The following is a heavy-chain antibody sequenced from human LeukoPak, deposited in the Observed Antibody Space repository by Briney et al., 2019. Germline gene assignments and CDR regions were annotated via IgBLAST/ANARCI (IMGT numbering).Heavy chain of an antibody. CDR1: GGSISSYY. V-gene: IGHV4-59*12. Sequence: SETLSLTCTVSGGSISSYYWSWIRQPPGKGLEWIGYIYYSGSTNYNPSLKSRVTMSVDTSKNQFSLKLSSVTAADTAVYYCARSPYCTNGVCYRSAYYMDVWGKGTTVTVSS. J-gene: IGHJ6*03. CDR3: ARSPYCTNGVCYRSAYYMDV. CDR2: IYYSGST. D-gene: IGHD2-8*01.